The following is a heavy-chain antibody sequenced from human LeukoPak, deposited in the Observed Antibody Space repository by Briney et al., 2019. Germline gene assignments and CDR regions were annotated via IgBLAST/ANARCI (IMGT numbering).Heavy chain of an antibody. CDR1: GFTFSDHA. CDR3: ARDLGSYGWGNHFDY. V-gene: IGHV3-30-3*01. J-gene: IGHJ4*02. D-gene: IGHD3-16*01. CDR2: ISYDGNYN. Sequence: PGGSLRLSCAASGFTFSDHAMHWARQAPGKGLEWLGVISYDGNYNHYADSVKGRFTVSRDNSKNTVYLHMNSLKPEDTAVYYCARDLGSYGWGNHFDYWGQGTLVTVSS.